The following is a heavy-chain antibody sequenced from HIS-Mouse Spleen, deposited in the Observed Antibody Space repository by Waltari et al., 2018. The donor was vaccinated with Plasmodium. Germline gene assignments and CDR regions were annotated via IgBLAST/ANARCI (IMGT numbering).Heavy chain of an antibody. CDR2: ISYDGSNK. J-gene: IGHJ4*02. CDR1: GFTVSGYA. Sequence: QVQLVESGGGVVQPGRSLRLSCAASGFTVSGYAMHWVRQAPGKGLEWVAVISYDGSNKYYADSVKGRFTISRDNSKNTLYLQMNSLRAEDTAVYYCALSGHWGQGTLVTVSS. V-gene: IGHV3-30*04. D-gene: IGHD3-10*01. CDR3: ALSGH.